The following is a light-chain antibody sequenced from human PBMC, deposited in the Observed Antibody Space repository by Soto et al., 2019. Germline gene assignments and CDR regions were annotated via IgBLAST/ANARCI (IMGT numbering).Light chain of an antibody. CDR3: SSYAGSNIL. V-gene: IGLV2-8*01. Sequence: QSALTQPPSASGSPGQSVTISCTGTSSDVGGYNYVSWYQQHPGKVPKLMIYEVSKRPSGVPDRFSGSKSGNTASLTVSGLQAEDEADYYCSSYAGSNILFGGGTKLTV. CDR1: SSDVGGYNY. CDR2: EVS. J-gene: IGLJ2*01.